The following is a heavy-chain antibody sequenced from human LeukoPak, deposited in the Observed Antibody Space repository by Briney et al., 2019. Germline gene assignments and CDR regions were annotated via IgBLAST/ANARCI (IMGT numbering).Heavy chain of an antibody. D-gene: IGHD3-10*01. CDR1: GFTFSNYA. V-gene: IGHV3-30-3*01. Sequence: GRSLRLSCAASGFTFSNYAIHWVRQAPGKGLEWVADISFDGDNEYYADSVKGRFMISRDNSKNTVYLQMNSLRIEDTAVYYCAREPSGNFGELVSSAEYFQHWGQGTRVTVSS. CDR2: ISFDGDNE. CDR3: AREPSGNFGELVSSAEYFQH. J-gene: IGHJ1*01.